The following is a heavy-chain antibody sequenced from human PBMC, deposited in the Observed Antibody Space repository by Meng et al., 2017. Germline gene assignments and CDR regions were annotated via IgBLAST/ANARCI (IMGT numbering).Heavy chain of an antibody. Sequence: GESLKISCAASGFTFSDYYMSWIRQAPGKGLEWVSYISSSGSTIYYADSVKGRFTISRDNAKNSLYLQMNSLRAEDTAVYYCARDCSGGSCCNSGSIYYYYGMDVWGQGTTVTVSS. CDR2: ISSSGSTI. V-gene: IGHV3-11*01. J-gene: IGHJ6*02. D-gene: IGHD2-15*01. CDR3: ARDCSGGSCCNSGSIYYYYGMDV. CDR1: GFTFSDYY.